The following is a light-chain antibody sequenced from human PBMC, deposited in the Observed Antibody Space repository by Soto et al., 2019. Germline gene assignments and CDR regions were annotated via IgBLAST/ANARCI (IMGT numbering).Light chain of an antibody. V-gene: IGLV2-23*02. J-gene: IGLJ2*01. CDR3: SSYAGSTTYVV. Sequence: QLVLTQPASVSGSPGQSITISCTGTSSDVGSYDLVSWYQHHPGKAPKVMIYEVSKRPSGLSNRFSASKSGNTASLTISGLQAEDEADYYCSSYAGSTTYVVFGGGTKLTVL. CDR1: SSDVGSYDL. CDR2: EVS.